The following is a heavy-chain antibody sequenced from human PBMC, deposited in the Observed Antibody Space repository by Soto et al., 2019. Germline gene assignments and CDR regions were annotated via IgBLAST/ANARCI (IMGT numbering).Heavy chain of an antibody. J-gene: IGHJ4*02. Sequence: GGSLRLSCAASGFTFSSRGMIWVRQAPGKGLEWLSYISPVSDSVHYANSVKGRFSISRDNARDSLYLQMNSLRDDDTAVYYCATVDGPTVTTMFFDYWGQGILVTVSS. D-gene: IGHD5-12*01. CDR3: ATVDGPTVTTMFFDY. CDR1: GFTFSSRG. V-gene: IGHV3-48*02. CDR2: ISPVSDSV.